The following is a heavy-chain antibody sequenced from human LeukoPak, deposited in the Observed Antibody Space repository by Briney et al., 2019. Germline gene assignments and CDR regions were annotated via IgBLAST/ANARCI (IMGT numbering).Heavy chain of an antibody. V-gene: IGHV3-30*07. D-gene: IGHD3-22*01. CDR3: ARDKLDYFDSSGDFDQ. J-gene: IGHJ4*02. Sequence: DSVKGRFTISRDNSKNTLFLQMNSLRAEDTAVYYCARDKLDYFDSSGDFDQWGQGTLVTVSS.